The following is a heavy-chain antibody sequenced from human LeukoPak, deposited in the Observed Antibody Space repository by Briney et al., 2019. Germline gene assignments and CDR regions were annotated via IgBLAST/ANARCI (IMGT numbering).Heavy chain of an antibody. CDR2: IIDSGRST. Sequence: GGSLRLSCAFSGFTFSNYAMSWVRQALGKGLEWISGIIDSGRSTYYADSVRGRFTISRDKSKNTLHLQMNSLRAEDTALYYCAKDGGGNCYDPIDYWGQGILVTVSS. CDR1: GFTFSNYA. V-gene: IGHV3-23*01. CDR3: AKDGGGNCYDPIDY. J-gene: IGHJ4*02. D-gene: IGHD2-21*01.